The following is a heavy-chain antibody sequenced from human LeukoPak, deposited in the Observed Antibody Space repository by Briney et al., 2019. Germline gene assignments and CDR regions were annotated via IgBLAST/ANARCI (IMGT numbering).Heavy chain of an antibody. CDR3: AKAPVWNYYYGLDV. Sequence: GGSLRLSCAASGFSISRSSMNWVRQAPGKGLEWVSGITTSGSTYYADSVKGRFTISRENSNNTLYLHMGSLRAEDTAVYYCAKAPVWNYYYGLDVWGQGTTVTVSS. J-gene: IGHJ6*02. D-gene: IGHD2-21*01. V-gene: IGHV3-23*01. CDR2: ITTSGST. CDR1: GFSISRSS.